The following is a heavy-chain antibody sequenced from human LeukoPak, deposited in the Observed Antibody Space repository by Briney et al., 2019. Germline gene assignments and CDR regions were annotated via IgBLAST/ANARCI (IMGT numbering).Heavy chain of an antibody. V-gene: IGHV4-34*01. CDR1: GGSFSGYY. Sequence: PSETLSLTCAVYGGSFSGYYWGWIRQPPGKGLEWIGEINHSGSTNYNPSLKSRVTISVDTSKNQFPLKLSSVTAADTAVYYCARGGYYDFWSGYYKPYYYYYMDVWGKGTTVTVSS. D-gene: IGHD3-3*01. CDR3: ARGGYYDFWSGYYKPYYYYYMDV. J-gene: IGHJ6*03. CDR2: INHSGST.